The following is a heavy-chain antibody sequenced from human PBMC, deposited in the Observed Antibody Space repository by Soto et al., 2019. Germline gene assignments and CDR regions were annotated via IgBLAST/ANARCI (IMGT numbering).Heavy chain of an antibody. CDR2: IYPGDSDT. V-gene: IGHV5-51*01. CDR1: GYSFTSYW. Sequence: PGESLKISCKGSGYSFTSYWIGWVRQMPGKGLEWMGIIYPGDSDTRYSPSFQGQVTISADKSSSTAYLQWSSLKASDTAMYYCARVSAMVQGGYYYGMDVWGQGTTVTVSS. D-gene: IGHD5-18*01. J-gene: IGHJ6*02. CDR3: ARVSAMVQGGYYYGMDV.